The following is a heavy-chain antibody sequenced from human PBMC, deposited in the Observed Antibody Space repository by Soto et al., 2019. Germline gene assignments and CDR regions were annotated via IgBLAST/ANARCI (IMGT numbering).Heavy chain of an antibody. CDR2: ISSSGSTR. J-gene: IGHJ4*02. V-gene: IGHV3-11*01. CDR3: ARGGAWWALYYCDS. Sequence: QVQLVESGGGLVKPGGSLRLSCAASGFTFSDYYMSWIRQAPGKGLEWVYYISSSGSTRYYADSVKGRFTISRDNANPSLYLQMNSLSAEDTSVYYCARGGAWWALYYCDSWGQGTLVTVSS. D-gene: IGHD2-15*01. CDR1: GFTFSDYY.